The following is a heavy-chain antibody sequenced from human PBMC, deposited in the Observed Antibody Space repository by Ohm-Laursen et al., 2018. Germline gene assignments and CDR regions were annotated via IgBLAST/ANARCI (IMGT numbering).Heavy chain of an antibody. CDR2: IKSQTAGGTT. J-gene: IGHJ4*02. CDR1: GFTFSNTW. Sequence: SLRLSCTAFGFTFSNTWMSWVRQAPGKGLEWVSRIKSQTAGGTTDYAAPVKDRFTISRDDSKNTLFLQMNSLRTEDTAFYYCITEVSGNFWGQGTLVTVPS. CDR3: ITEVSGNF. V-gene: IGHV3-15*01.